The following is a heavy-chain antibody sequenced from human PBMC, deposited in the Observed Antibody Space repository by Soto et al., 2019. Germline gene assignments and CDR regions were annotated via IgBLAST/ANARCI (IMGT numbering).Heavy chain of an antibody. J-gene: IGHJ4*02. CDR1: GYTFTSYG. CDR2: ISAYNGNT. V-gene: IGHV1-18*01. CDR3: XXXXXPPDY. Sequence: QVQLVQSGAEVKKPGASVKVSCKASGYTFTSYGISWVRQAPGQGLEWMGWISAYNGNTNYAQKLQGRVTMTTDTXXXXXXXXXXXXXXXXXXXXXXXXXXXPPDYWGQGTLVTVSS.